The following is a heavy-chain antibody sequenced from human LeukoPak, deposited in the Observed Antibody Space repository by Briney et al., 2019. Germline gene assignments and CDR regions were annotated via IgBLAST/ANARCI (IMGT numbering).Heavy chain of an antibody. D-gene: IGHD1-26*01. CDR1: GYTFTSYG. J-gene: IGHJ4*02. CDR3: ATLGIVGAWGY. Sequence: ASVKVSCKASGYTFTSYGISWVRQAPGQGLEWMGWISAYNGNTNYAQKLQGRVTMTTDTSTSTVYMELRSLRSDDTAVYYCATLGIVGAWGYWGQGTLVTVSS. CDR2: ISAYNGNT. V-gene: IGHV1-18*01.